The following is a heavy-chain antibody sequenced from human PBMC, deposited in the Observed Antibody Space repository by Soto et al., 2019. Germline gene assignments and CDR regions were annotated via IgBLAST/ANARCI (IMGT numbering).Heavy chain of an antibody. J-gene: IGHJ6*02. CDR1: GYTFPGYY. V-gene: IGHV1-2*04. D-gene: IGHD3-3*01. CDR3: ARDSHYYDFWSGSPPYYYYYGMDV. CDR2: INPNSGGT. Sequence: ASVKVSCKASGYTFPGYYMHWVRQAPGQGLEWMGWINPNSGGTNYAQKFQGWVTMTRDTSISTAYMELSRLRSDDTAVYYCARDSHYYDFWSGSPPYYYYYGMDVWGQGTTVTVSS.